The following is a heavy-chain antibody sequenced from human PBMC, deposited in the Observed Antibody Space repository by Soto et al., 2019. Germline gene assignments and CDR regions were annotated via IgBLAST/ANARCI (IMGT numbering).Heavy chain of an antibody. CDR2: IIPIFGTA. V-gene: IGHV1-69*13. CDR3: ARDRVAGRQGWFDP. CDR1: GGTFSSYA. D-gene: IGHD1-1*01. Sequence: GASVKVSCKASGGTFSSYAISWVRQAPGQGLEWMGGIIPIFGTANYAQKFQGRVTITADESTSTAYMELSSLRSEDTAVYYCARDRVAGRQGWFDPWGQGTLVTVSS. J-gene: IGHJ5*02.